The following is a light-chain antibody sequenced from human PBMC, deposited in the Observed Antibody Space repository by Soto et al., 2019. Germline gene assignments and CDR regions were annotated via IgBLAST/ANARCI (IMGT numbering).Light chain of an antibody. V-gene: IGKV3-15*01. J-gene: IGKJ1*01. CDR1: QNIYYN. Sequence: ILMTQSPATVSVSPGESATLSCRASQNIYYNLAWYQQRPGQAPRLLIYRASTRATGVPARFSGSGSGTEFTLTISSLQPEDFTVYSCLQYHNLWAFGQGTKVDIK. CDR2: RAS. CDR3: LQYHNLWA.